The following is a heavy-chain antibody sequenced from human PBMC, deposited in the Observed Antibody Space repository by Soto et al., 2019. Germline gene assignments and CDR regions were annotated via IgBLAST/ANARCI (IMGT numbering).Heavy chain of an antibody. V-gene: IGHV3-48*01. CDR3: AGEYDILNWLDP. D-gene: IGHD3-9*01. Sequence: EVQLVESGGGLVQPGGSLRLSCAASGFTFSSYSMNWVRQAPGKGLEWVSYISSSSSTIYYADSVKGRFTISRDNANNSLYLQRNSLRAEDTAVYYCAGEYDILNWLDPWGQGTLVTVSS. CDR2: ISSSSSTI. CDR1: GFTFSSYS. J-gene: IGHJ5*02.